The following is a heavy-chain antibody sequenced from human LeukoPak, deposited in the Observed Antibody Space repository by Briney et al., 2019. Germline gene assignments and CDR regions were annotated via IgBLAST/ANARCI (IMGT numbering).Heavy chain of an antibody. CDR1: GFTFNNHP. D-gene: IGHD3/OR15-3a*01. V-gene: IGHV3-64*02. J-gene: IGHJ3*01. CDR3: ARAFRPASDPHDFYDF. Sequence: GGSLRPSCAASGFTFNNHPMHWVRQASGKRLEYVSAISPSGDWTWYADSVKGRFTISRDNSKNTMYLQMGSLRPEDMGVYYCARAFRPASDPHDFYDFWGRGTTVTVSS. CDR2: ISPSGDWT.